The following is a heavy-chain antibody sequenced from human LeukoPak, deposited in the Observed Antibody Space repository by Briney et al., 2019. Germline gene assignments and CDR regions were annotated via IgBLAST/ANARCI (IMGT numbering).Heavy chain of an antibody. V-gene: IGHV3-23*01. CDR3: AKSGYSYGIDY. CDR2: LSGSGGTT. Sequence: GGSLRLSCAASGFTFSDYTINWVRQAPGKGLEWVSGLSGSGGTTYYADSVKGRFTISRDNSKNTLYLQMNSLRAEDTALYYCAKSGYSYGIDYWGQGTLVTVSS. CDR1: GFTFSDYT. J-gene: IGHJ4*02. D-gene: IGHD5-18*01.